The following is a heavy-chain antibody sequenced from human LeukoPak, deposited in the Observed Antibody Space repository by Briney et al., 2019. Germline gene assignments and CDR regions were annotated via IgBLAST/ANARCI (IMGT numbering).Heavy chain of an antibody. D-gene: IGHD3-10*01. V-gene: IGHV3-48*02. Sequence: GSLRLSFAASGFTFSSFSMNWVRQAPGKGLEWVSYISSGSSTIYYADSVKGRFIISRDNAKNSLYLQVNSLRDEDTAVYYCARAGGLLWFGEVLESSDAFHIWGQGTMVSVSS. CDR2: ISSGSSTI. CDR3: ARAGGLLWFGEVLESSDAFHI. CDR1: GFTFSSFS. J-gene: IGHJ3*02.